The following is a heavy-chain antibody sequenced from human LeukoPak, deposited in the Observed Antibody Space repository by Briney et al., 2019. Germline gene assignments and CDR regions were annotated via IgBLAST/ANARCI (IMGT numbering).Heavy chain of an antibody. D-gene: IGHD3-22*01. CDR2: IYHNGNT. Sequence: SETLSLTCVVSAYSISSDYYWGWIRPPPGKGLEWIGSIYHNGNTYYHPSLKSRATISVDTSKNQFSLKLSSVTAAGTAVYYCARLRSAVVNNWFDPWGRGTLVTVSS. V-gene: IGHV4-38-2*01. CDR1: AYSISSDYY. J-gene: IGHJ5*02. CDR3: ARLRSAVVNNWFDP.